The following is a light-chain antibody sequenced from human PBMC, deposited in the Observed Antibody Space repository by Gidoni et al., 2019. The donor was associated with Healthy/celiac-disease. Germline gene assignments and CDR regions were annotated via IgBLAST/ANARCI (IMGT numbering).Light chain of an antibody. Sequence: SYELTQPPSVSVSPGQTARITCSGDALPKKYTYWYQQKSGQAPVLVIYDDNKRPSGIPARFSGSSSGTRATLTVSGAQVEDEADYYCYSTDSSGDHRGVFGGGTKLTVL. CDR3: YSTDSSGDHRGV. J-gene: IGLJ3*02. CDR1: ALPKKY. CDR2: DDN. V-gene: IGLV3-10*01.